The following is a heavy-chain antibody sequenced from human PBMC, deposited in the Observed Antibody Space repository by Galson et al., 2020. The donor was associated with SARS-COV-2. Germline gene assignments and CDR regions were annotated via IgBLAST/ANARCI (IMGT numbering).Heavy chain of an antibody. CDR1: GFTFSSYG. CDR3: AKDMGDYGSGKNYYYGMDV. CDR2: IRYDGSNK. V-gene: IGHV3-30*02. J-gene: IGHJ6*02. D-gene: IGHD3-10*01. Sequence: GGSLRLSCAASGFTFSSYGMHWVRQAPGKGLEWVAFIRYDGSNKYYADSVKGRFTISRDNSKNTLYLQMNSLRAEDTAVYYCAKDMGDYGSGKNYYYGMDVWGQGTTVTVSS.